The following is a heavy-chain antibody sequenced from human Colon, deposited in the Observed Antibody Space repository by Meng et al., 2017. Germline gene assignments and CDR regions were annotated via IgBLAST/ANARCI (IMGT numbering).Heavy chain of an antibody. D-gene: IGHD3-16*01. J-gene: IGHJ4*02. CDR2: ARIHYANP. Sequence: GPCLLGLSAHHCSSSPASVASARSPAHQWGRGRLLPGKGLEWIGYARIHYANPHSTPSLQSRVNVSLDTSKNQFSLNVRSVTAADTAVYYCARDYWGSLDFWGQGILVTVSS. CDR3: ARDYWGSLDF. V-gene: IGHV4-61*08. CDR1: VASARSPAHQ.